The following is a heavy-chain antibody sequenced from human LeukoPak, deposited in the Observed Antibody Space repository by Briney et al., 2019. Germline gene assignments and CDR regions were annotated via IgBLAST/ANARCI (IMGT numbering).Heavy chain of an antibody. CDR3: ATRRPPTSIVVVPAAIGWFDP. D-gene: IGHD2-2*02. CDR1: GYTLTELS. CDR2: FDPEDGET. V-gene: IGHV1-24*01. Sequence: ASVKVSCKVSGYTLTELSMHWVRQAPGTGLEWMGGFDPEDGETIYAQKFQGRVTMTEDTSTDTAYMELSSLRSEDTAVYYCATRRPPTSIVVVPAAIGWFDPWGQGTLVTVSS. J-gene: IGHJ5*02.